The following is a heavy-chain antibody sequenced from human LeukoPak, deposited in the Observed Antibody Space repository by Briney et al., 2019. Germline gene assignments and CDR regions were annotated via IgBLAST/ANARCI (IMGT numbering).Heavy chain of an antibody. CDR2: IYYSGST. CDR3: AELGITMIGGV. D-gene: IGHD3-10*02. Sequence: SETLSLTCTVSGGSISSSSYYWGWIRQPPGKGLEWIGSIYYSGSTYYNPSLKSRVTISVDTSKNQFSLKLSSVTAADTAVYYCAELGITMIGGVWGKGTTVTIFS. CDR1: GGSISSSSYY. V-gene: IGHV4-39*01. J-gene: IGHJ6*04.